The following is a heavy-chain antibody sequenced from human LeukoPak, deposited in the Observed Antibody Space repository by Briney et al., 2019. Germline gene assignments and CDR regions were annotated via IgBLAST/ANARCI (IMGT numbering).Heavy chain of an antibody. Sequence: PSEALSLTCTVPDGSISRDTARWGWIRQPPGKGLEWIGSIYYSGSTYYNPSLKSRVTISVDTSKNQFSLKLSSVTAADTAVYYCARDWGDTAMPEYYFDYWGQGTLVTVSS. CDR1: DGSISRDTAR. D-gene: IGHD5-18*01. CDR3: ARDWGDTAMPEYYFDY. CDR2: IYYSGST. V-gene: IGHV4-39*07. J-gene: IGHJ4*02.